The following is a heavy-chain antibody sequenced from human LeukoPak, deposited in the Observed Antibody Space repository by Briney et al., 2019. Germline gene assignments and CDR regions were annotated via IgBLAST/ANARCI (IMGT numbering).Heavy chain of an antibody. CDR3: AKDLTAVGSPWFDP. CDR1: GFSFDDYA. V-gene: IGHV3-43*02. Sequence: GGSLRLSCAASGFSFDDYAMHWIRQPPGKGLEWVSLITGDGATMYHLDSVKGRFTISRDNSKNSLYLQMGSLTTEDTALYYCAKDLTAVGSPWFDPWGQGTLVTVSS. J-gene: IGHJ5*02. D-gene: IGHD4-11*01. CDR2: ITGDGATM.